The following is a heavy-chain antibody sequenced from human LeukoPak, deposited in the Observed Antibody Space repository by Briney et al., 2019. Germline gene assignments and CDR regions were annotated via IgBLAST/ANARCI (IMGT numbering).Heavy chain of an antibody. Sequence: ASVKVSCKPCRYSFTSYCISWVRQAPGQGGAWMGWISAYNGNINYARKLQGRVPVPTNTSTSTAYMEQRGVRSDDTAVYYCAREMMAMATRGRDSNWLDRCGQGRLLTVSS. CDR2: ISAYNGNI. CDR3: AREMMAMATRGRDSNWLDR. D-gene: IGHD5-24*01. V-gene: IGHV1-18*01. J-gene: IGHJ5*02. CDR1: RYSFTSYC.